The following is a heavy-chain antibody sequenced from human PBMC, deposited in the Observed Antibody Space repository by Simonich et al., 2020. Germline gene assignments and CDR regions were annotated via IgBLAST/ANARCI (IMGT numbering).Heavy chain of an antibody. CDR3: ARSTTGTTAFDI. CDR1: GYTFTSYG. D-gene: IGHD1-1*01. J-gene: IGHJ3*02. Sequence: QVQLVQSGAEVKKPGASLKVSCKAYGYTFTSYGSSWVRKAPGQGLEWIGWISTYNCNTNNAQNLQGRVTMTTDTSTSTAYMELRSLRSDYTAVYYCARSTTGTTAFDIWGQGTMVTVSS. CDR2: ISTYNCNT. V-gene: IGHV1-18*01.